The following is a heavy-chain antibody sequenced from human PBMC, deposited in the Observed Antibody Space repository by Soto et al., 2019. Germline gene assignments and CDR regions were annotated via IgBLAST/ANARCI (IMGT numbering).Heavy chain of an antibody. J-gene: IGHJ1*01. D-gene: IGHD3-22*01. CDR2: ISSSSSYI. CDR3: ARDFSYYDSSGYYIAEYFQH. Sequence: PGGSLRLSCAASGFTFSSYSMNWVRQAPGKGLEWVSSISSSSSYIYYADSVKGRFTISRDNAKNSLYLQMNSLRAEDTAVYYCARDFSYYDSSGYYIAEYFQHWGQGTMVTVYS. V-gene: IGHV3-21*01. CDR1: GFTFSSYS.